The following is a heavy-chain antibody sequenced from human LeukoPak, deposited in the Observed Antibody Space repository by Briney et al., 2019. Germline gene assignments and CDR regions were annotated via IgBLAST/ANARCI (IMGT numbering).Heavy chain of an antibody. V-gene: IGHV1-2*02. CDR3: ARDKLGLGELSLYDQ. D-gene: IGHD3-16*02. CDR1: GYTLTGYY. J-gene: IGHJ5*02. CDR2: MNPNSGGT. Sequence: ASVRVSFKASGYTLTGYYMHWVRQAPGQGLEWMGWMNPNSGGTKYAQKFQGRVTMTRDTSISTAYMELSRLRSDDTAMYYCARDKLGLGELSLYDQWGQGTLVTVFS.